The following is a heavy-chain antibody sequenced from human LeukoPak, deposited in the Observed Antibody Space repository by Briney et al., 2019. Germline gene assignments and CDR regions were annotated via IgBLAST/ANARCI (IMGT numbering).Heavy chain of an antibody. D-gene: IGHD6-19*01. V-gene: IGHV4-38-2*02. CDR3: ARDPIAVAGFRGLVGYYFDY. J-gene: IGHJ4*02. Sequence: SETLSLTCTVSGYSISSGYYWGWIRQPPGKGLEWIGSIYHSGSTYYNPSLKSRVTISVDTSKNQFSLKLSSVTAADTAVYYCARDPIAVAGFRGLVGYYFDYWGQGTLVTVSS. CDR1: GYSISSGYY. CDR2: IYHSGST.